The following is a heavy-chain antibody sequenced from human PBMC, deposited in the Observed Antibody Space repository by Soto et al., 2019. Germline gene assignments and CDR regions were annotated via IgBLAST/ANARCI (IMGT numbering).Heavy chain of an antibody. CDR2: IYYSGST. J-gene: IGHJ6*02. CDR3: ARDLYLQGGMDV. V-gene: IGHV4-31*03. CDR1: GDSISSGDYY. Sequence: QVQLQESGPGLVKPSQTLSLTCTVSGDSISSGDYYWSWIRQHPGKGLELIGYIYYSGSTSYNPSLKSRVTISVDTSKNQFSLRLSSVTAADTAVYYCARDLYLQGGMDVWGQGTTVPVSS.